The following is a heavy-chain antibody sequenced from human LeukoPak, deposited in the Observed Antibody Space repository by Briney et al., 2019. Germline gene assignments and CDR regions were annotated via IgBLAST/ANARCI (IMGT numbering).Heavy chain of an antibody. Sequence: PSETLSLTCTVSGGSISSFAYYWGWVRQPPVKGLEWIGSIYYSGSTYYNPSLKSRVTISVDTSKNQFSLKLSSVTAADTAVYYCARQSDYDILTGFLPNWFDPWGQGTLVTVSS. V-gene: IGHV4-39*07. J-gene: IGHJ5*02. CDR1: GGSISSFAYY. CDR3: ARQSDYDILTGFLPNWFDP. CDR2: IYYSGST. D-gene: IGHD3-9*01.